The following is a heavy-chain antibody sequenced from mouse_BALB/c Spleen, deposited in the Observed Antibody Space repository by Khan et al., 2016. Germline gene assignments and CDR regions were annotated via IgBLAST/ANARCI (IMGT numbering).Heavy chain of an antibody. Sequence: QVRLQQSGAELMKPGASVKISCKATGYTFSRYWIEWVKERPGHGLAWIGEILPGTGSTNYTEKLKGKATFTAETSSNTAYIQLSSLTSEDSAVYYCARGAYWGRGTLVTVSA. CDR1: GYTFSRYW. J-gene: IGHJ3*01. CDR2: ILPGTGST. CDR3: ARGAY. V-gene: IGHV1-9*01.